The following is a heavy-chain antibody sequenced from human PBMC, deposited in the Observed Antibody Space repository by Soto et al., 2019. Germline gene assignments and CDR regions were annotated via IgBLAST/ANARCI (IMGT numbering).Heavy chain of an antibody. CDR2: INPSGGST. CDR1: GYTFTSYY. D-gene: IGHD3-22*01. V-gene: IGHV1-46*01. J-gene: IGHJ4*02. Sequence: ASVKVSCKASGYTFTSYYMHWVRQAPGQGLEWMGIINPSGGSTNYAQKFQGRVTITADESTSTAYMELSSLRSEDTAVYYCARGRDSSGYSCDYWGQGTLVTAPQ. CDR3: ARGRDSSGYSCDY.